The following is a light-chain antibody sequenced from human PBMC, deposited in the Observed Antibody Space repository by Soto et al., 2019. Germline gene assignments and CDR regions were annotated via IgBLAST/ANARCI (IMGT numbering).Light chain of an antibody. CDR1: SSDVGRYNY. CDR2: DVR. Sequence: QSALTQPASGSGSPGQSITISCTGTSSDVGRYNYVSWYQQHSGKAPKLMIYDVRNRPSGVSNRFSGSKSGNTASLTISWLQAEDEADYYCNSYTSGSSWVFGGGTKLTVL. CDR3: NSYTSGSSWV. J-gene: IGLJ3*02. V-gene: IGLV2-14*03.